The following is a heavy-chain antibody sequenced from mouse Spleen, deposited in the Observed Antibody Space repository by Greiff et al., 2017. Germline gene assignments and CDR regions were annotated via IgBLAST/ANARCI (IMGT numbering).Heavy chain of an antibody. CDR3: TRKDYGHWYFDV. D-gene: IGHD1-1*02. CDR2: IDPETGGT. V-gene: IGHV1-15*01. CDR1: GYTFTDYE. Sequence: VKLMESGAELVRPGASVTLSCKASGYTFTDYEMHWVKQTPVHGLEWIGAIDPETGGTAYNQKFKGKAILTADKSSSTAYMELRSLTSEDSAVYYCTRKDYGHWYFDVWGAGTTVTVSS. J-gene: IGHJ1*01.